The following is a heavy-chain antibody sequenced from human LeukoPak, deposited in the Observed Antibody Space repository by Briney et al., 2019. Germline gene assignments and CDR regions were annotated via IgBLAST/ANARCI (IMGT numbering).Heavy chain of an antibody. Sequence: XXXXVRQAPSQGLEWMGIINPSGGSTSYAHKFQGRVTNTSDTSPSTVYMELSSLRSEDTAVYYCARDLDGVESDWGQGTLVTVSS. D-gene: IGHD4-17*01. CDR1: X. J-gene: IGHJ4*02. CDR3: ARDLDGVESD. CDR2: INPSGGST. V-gene: IGHV1-46*01.